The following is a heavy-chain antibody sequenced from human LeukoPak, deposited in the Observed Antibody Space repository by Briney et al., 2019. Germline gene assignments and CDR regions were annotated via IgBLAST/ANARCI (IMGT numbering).Heavy chain of an antibody. CDR1: GFTFSDYY. CDR3: ARQLQWEWFDP. CDR2: IYYSGNT. D-gene: IGHD5-24*01. V-gene: IGHV4-39*01. J-gene: IGHJ5*02. Sequence: GSLRLSCAASGFTFSDYYMTWIRQSPGKGLEWIGGIYYSGNTYCNPSLESRVSISVDTSRNQFSLKLSSVTAADTAVYYCARQLQWEWFDPWGQGTLVTASS.